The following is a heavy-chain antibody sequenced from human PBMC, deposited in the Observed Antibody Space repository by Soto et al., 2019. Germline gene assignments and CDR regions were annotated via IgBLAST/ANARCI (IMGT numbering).Heavy chain of an antibody. CDR1: GYTFTSYG. Sequence: ASVKVSCKASGYTFTSYGISWVRQAPGQGLEWMGWISAYNGNTNYAQKLQGRVTMTTDTSTSTAYMELRSLRSDDTAVYYCARDDYGDRRYYYYGMDVWGQGTTVTVSS. CDR3: ARDDYGDRRYYYYGMDV. J-gene: IGHJ6*02. V-gene: IGHV1-18*01. D-gene: IGHD4-17*01. CDR2: ISAYNGNT.